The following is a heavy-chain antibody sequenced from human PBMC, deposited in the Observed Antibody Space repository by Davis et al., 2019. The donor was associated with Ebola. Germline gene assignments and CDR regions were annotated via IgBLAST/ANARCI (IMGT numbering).Heavy chain of an antibody. CDR3: TRADWRESPADGAY. CDR1: GFTFSSYA. CDR2: ISGSGGNI. D-gene: IGHD3-3*01. J-gene: IGHJ4*02. V-gene: IGHV3-21*01. Sequence: GESLKISCAASGFTFSSYAMSWVRQAPGKGLEWATTISGSGGNIYYADSVRGRFTISRDNAKDSLYLQMNSLRVEDTAIYYCTRADWRESPADGAYWGQGTLVTVS.